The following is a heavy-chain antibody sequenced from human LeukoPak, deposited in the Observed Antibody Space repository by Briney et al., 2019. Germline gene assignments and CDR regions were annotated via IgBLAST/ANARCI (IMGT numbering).Heavy chain of an antibody. Sequence: PSETLSLTCTVSGGSISGSSYYWGWIRQPPGKGLEWIGNVHYSGTTCYNPSLKSRVTISVDTSNNQFFLKLNSVTAADTAVYYCARRGDGYNHFDYWGQGTLVTVSS. CDR3: ARRGDGYNHFDY. CDR1: GGSISGSSYY. CDR2: VHYSGTT. V-gene: IGHV4-39*01. D-gene: IGHD5-24*01. J-gene: IGHJ4*02.